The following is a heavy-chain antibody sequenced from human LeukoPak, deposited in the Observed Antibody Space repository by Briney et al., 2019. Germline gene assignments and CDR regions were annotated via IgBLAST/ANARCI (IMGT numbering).Heavy chain of an antibody. Sequence: PGGSLRLSCAVSGFTVSGNYMSWVRQAPGKGLEWVSLIYSGGTTYYADSVKGRFTISRDNSKNTLYLQMNSLRAEDTAVYYCAKLSGRGDTVDYWGQGTLVTVSS. V-gene: IGHV3-53*05. CDR2: IYSGGTT. D-gene: IGHD3-10*01. CDR3: AKLSGRGDTVDY. CDR1: GFTVSGNY. J-gene: IGHJ4*02.